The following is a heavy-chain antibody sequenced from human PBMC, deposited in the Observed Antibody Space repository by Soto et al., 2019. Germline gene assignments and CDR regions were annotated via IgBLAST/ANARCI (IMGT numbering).Heavy chain of an antibody. CDR3: ARGSGIAAALNWFDP. Sequence: ASVTQSLPKTVAGGTIGNFYWSWIRKTPGKGLEWIGYIYYSGSTNYNPSLKSRVTISVDTSKNQFSLKLSSVTAADTAVYYCARGSGIAAALNWFDPWGQGTLVTVSS. CDR2: IYYSGST. D-gene: IGHD6-13*01. V-gene: IGHV4-59*01. CDR1: GGTIGNFY. J-gene: IGHJ5*02.